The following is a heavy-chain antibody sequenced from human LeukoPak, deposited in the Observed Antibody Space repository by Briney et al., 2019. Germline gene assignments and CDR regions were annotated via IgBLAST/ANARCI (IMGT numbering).Heavy chain of an antibody. J-gene: IGHJ4*02. Sequence: SETLSLTCTVSGGSISSYYWSWIPQPAGKGLEWIGRIYTSGSTNYNPSLKSRVTMSVDTSKNQFSLKLSSVTAADTAVYYCARDYDSSGYYTFYYFDYWGQGTLVTVSS. CDR2: IYTSGST. V-gene: IGHV4-4*07. D-gene: IGHD3-22*01. CDR1: GGSISSYY. CDR3: ARDYDSSGYYTFYYFDY.